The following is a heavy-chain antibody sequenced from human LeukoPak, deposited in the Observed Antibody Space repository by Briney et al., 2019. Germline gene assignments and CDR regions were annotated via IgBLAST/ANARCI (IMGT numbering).Heavy chain of an antibody. CDR2: MNPNSGST. Sequence: ASVKVSCKASGYTFTSYDINWVRQATGQGLEWMGWMNPNSGSTGYAQKFQGRVTMTRNTSISTAYMELSSLKSEDTAVYYCARSVSTFRGVIITAYKFDYWGQGTLVTVSS. V-gene: IGHV1-8*01. D-gene: IGHD3-10*01. CDR3: ARSVSTFRGVIITAYKFDY. J-gene: IGHJ4*02. CDR1: GYTFTSYD.